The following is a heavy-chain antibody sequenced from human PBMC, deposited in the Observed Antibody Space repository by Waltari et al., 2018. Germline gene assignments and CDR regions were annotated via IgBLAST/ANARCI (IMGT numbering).Heavy chain of an antibody. CDR2: ISSIRSSF. CDR3: ATGIAVAGRVDY. D-gene: IGHD6-19*01. J-gene: IGHJ4*02. Sequence: EVQLVESGGGLVQPGGSLRLSCASSGFTFSSYSMNWVRQAPGKGLGWFYVISSIRSSFYYADSVKGRLTISRDNANNSMYLQMNSLRAEDTAVYYCATGIAVAGRVDYWGQGTLVTVSS. CDR1: GFTFSSYS. V-gene: IGHV3-48*04.